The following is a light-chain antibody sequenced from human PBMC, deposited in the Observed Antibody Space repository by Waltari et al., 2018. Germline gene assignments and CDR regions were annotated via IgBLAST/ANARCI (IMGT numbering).Light chain of an antibody. CDR1: QSLVHSDGNTH. Sequence: DVALPQSPLSLPVPLGQPASISCKSSQSLVHSDGNTHFNWFQHRPGQSPRRLIYRVSNRVSGVPDRFSGSRAAASFTRKISRVEAGDVGGYYCMQGTHWPYTFVQWIKRDIK. J-gene: IGKJ2*01. CDR3: MQGTHWPYT. CDR2: RVS. V-gene: IGKV2-30*02.